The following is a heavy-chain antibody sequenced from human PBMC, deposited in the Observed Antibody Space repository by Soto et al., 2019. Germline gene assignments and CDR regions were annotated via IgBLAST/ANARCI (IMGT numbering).Heavy chain of an antibody. Sequence: ASVKVSCKASGYTFTSYAMHWVRQAPGQRLEWMGWINAGNGNTKYSQKFHGRVTITRDTSASTAYMELSSLRSEDPAVYYCARAGHPYCSSTSCSYYYYGMDVWGQGTTVTVSS. CDR3: ARAGHPYCSSTSCSYYYYGMDV. CDR2: INAGNGNT. J-gene: IGHJ6*02. D-gene: IGHD2-2*01. V-gene: IGHV1-3*01. CDR1: GYTFTSYA.